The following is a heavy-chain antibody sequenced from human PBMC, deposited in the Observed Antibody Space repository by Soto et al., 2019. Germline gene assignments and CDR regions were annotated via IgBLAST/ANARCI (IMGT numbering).Heavy chain of an antibody. J-gene: IGHJ6*02. CDR3: ARDGSIAVAGFYYYGMDV. D-gene: IGHD6-19*01. CDR2: IKPDGSET. Sequence: GGSLRLSCEASGFTFRSSWMSWVRQAPGKGLEWVSYIKPDGSETYYVDSVRGRFTISRDNAKNSLYLQMNSLRAEDTAVYYCARDGSIAVAGFYYYGMDVWGQGTTVTVSS. CDR1: GFTFRSSW. V-gene: IGHV3-7*01.